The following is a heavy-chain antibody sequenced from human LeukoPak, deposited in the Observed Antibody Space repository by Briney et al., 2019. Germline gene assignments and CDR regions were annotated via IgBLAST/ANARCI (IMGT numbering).Heavy chain of an antibody. J-gene: IGHJ4*02. CDR1: GFTFSSYW. V-gene: IGHV3-74*01. D-gene: IGHD3-10*01. CDR2: INSDGSST. Sequence: GGSLRLPCAASGFTFSSYWMHWVRQAPGKGLVWVSRINSDGSSTSYADSVKGRFTISRDNAKNTLYLQMNSLRAEDTAVYYCARGRDYYGSGSYYDYWGQGTLVTVSS. CDR3: ARGRDYYGSGSYYDY.